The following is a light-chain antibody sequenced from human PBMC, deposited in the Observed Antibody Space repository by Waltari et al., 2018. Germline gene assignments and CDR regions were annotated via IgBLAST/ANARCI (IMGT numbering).Light chain of an antibody. CDR1: QDILYNSNNKNY. CDR2: WAS. J-gene: IGKJ4*01. CDR3: QQYYKTPS. V-gene: IGKV4-1*01. Sequence: DIVMTQSPGSLVVALGERATINCKSGQDILYNSNNKNYLAWYQHKQGQSPKLLFYWASTRASGVPDRFSGSGSGTDFTLTISRVQAEDVAIYYCQQYYKTPSFGGGTKVE.